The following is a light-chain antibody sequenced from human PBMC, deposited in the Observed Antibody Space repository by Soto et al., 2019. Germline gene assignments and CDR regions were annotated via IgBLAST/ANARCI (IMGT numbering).Light chain of an antibody. CDR3: SSYTSSSTYV. J-gene: IGLJ1*01. CDR1: SSDVGSYNR. V-gene: IGLV2-18*02. CDR2: EVS. Sequence: QSVLTQPPSLSWSPGQAVTISCTGTSSDVGSYNRVSWYQQPPGTAPKLMIYEVSNRPSGVPDRFSGSKSGNTASLTISGLQAEDEADYYCSSYTSSSTYVFGTGTKVTVL.